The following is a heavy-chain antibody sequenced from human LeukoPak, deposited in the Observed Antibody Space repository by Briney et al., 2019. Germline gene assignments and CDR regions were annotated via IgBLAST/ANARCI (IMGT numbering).Heavy chain of an antibody. Sequence: ASVKVSCKASGYTFTSYAMHWVHQAPGQRLEWMGWINAGNGNTKYSQKFQGRVTITRDTSASTAYMELSSLRSEDTAVYYCARVLAMARGYYFDYWGQGTLVTVSS. V-gene: IGHV1-3*01. J-gene: IGHJ4*02. D-gene: IGHD3-10*01. CDR2: INAGNGNT. CDR1: GYTFTSYA. CDR3: ARVLAMARGYYFDY.